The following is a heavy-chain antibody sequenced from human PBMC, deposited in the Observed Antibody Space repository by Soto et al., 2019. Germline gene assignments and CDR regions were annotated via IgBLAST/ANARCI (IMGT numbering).Heavy chain of an antibody. CDR3: TTDPGGGIVVVPAAGDYYYYYMDV. V-gene: IGHV3-15*01. D-gene: IGHD2-2*01. CDR1: EFTFSNAV. CDR2: IKSKADGGTT. Sequence: PGGSHRLSCAASEFTFSNAVMSWVRQAPGKGLEWVGRIKSKADGGTTDYAAPVKGRFTISRDDSKNTLYLQMNSLKTEDTAVYYCTTDPGGGIVVVPAAGDYYYYYMDVWGKGTTVTVSS. J-gene: IGHJ6*03.